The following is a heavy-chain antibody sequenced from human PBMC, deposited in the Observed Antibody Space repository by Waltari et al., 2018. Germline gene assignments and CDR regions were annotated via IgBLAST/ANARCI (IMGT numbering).Heavy chain of an antibody. V-gene: IGHV4-34*02. Sequence: QVQLQQWGAGLLQPSETLSLTCAVYGGSFRGYYWGWVRQPPGKGLEWIGEINHNGNINRNPSLRSRVTMLVDTSKSQLSLKINSGTAADTAVYYCVRLEDCTGPGGNCYSGDSFAMDVWGQGTTVTVSS. CDR3: VRLEDCTGPGGNCYSGDSFAMDV. CDR2: INHNGNI. D-gene: IGHD2-8*02. CDR1: GGSFRGYY. J-gene: IGHJ6*02.